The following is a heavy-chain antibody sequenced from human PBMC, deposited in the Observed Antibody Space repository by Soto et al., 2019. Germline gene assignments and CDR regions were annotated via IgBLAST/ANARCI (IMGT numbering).Heavy chain of an antibody. V-gene: IGHV4-30-4*01. Sequence: QVQLQESDPGLVRPSQTLSLTCTVSGGSISVEHYHWTWIRQPPGKGLEWIGYIHYSGSVYYNPSRGGRRSMWGGTGKDRVARGRASVTAAGTAVYFCGREGGGGDRDYYGLDVWGQGTTVTVSS. CDR2: IHYSGSV. CDR1: GGSISVEHYH. J-gene: IGHJ6*02. CDR3: GREGGGGDRDYYGLDV. D-gene: IGHD2-21*02.